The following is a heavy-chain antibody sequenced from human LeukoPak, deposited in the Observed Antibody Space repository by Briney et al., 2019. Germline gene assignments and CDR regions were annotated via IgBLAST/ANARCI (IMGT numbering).Heavy chain of an antibody. J-gene: IGHJ4*02. D-gene: IGHD2-2*01. CDR1: GGTFSNDA. CDR3: TSPVYCSSTSCFNFDY. CDR2: VIPTLGIA. Sequence: ASVKVSCKASGGTFSNDAISWVRQAPGQGLEWMGRVIPTLGIALYAQRFKGRVTITADKSTSTAYMELSSLTFEDTAVYYCTSPVYCSSTSCFNFDYWGQGTLVTVSS. V-gene: IGHV1-69*04.